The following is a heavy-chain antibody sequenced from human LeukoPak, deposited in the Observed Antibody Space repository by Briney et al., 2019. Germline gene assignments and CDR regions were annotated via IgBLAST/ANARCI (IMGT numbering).Heavy chain of an antibody. D-gene: IGHD4-17*01. CDR3: ARVRGPTVTTMYFDY. V-gene: IGHV3-48*01. CDR2: ISPGSTTI. CDR1: GFTSVSHG. J-gene: IGHJ4*02. Sequence: GGSLRLSCAASGFTSVSHGMIWVRQAPGKGLEWLSYISPGSTTINSAGSVKARFPTSRDKAKSSLFLQMNSLRAEDTAVYYCARVRGPTVTTMYFDYWGQGALVTVPS.